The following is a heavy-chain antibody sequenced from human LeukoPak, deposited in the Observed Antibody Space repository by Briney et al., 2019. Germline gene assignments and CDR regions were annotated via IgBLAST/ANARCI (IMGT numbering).Heavy chain of an antibody. D-gene: IGHD3-3*01. CDR3: TTDFWSGYYSYYYYYMDV. V-gene: IGHV3-15*01. CDR1: GFTFSNAW. Sequence: GGSLRLSCAASGFTFSNAWMSWVRQAPGKGLEWVGRIKSKTDGGTTDYAAPVKGRFTISRDDSKNTLYLQMNSLKTEDTAVYYCTTDFWSGYYSYYYYYMDVWGKGTTVTVSS. CDR2: IKSKTDGGTT. J-gene: IGHJ6*03.